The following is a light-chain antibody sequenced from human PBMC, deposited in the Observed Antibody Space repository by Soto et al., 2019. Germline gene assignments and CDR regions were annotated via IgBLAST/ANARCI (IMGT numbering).Light chain of an antibody. V-gene: IGLV2-23*01. Sequence: QSALTQPASVSGSPGESITISCTGTSYDIGSYNLVSWYQQHPDKAPKLMIYEGTKRPSGISNRFSGSKSGNTASLTISGLQADDEADYYCCSHAGRSTWVFGGGTKVTVL. J-gene: IGLJ3*02. CDR2: EGT. CDR3: CSHAGRSTWV. CDR1: SYDIGSYNL.